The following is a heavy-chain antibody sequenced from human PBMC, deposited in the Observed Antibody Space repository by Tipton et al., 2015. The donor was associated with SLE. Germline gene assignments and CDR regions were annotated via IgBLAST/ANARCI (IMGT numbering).Heavy chain of an antibody. J-gene: IGHJ3*02. CDR1: GGSISSYY. V-gene: IGHV4-59*12. D-gene: IGHD3-22*01. CDR3: AGESSGGKGAFDI. Sequence: TLSLTCTVSGGSISSYYWSWIRQPPGKGLEWIGYIYYSGSTNYNPSLKSRVTISVDTSKNQFSLKLSTVTAADTAVYYCAGESSGGKGAFDIWGQGTMVTVSS. CDR2: IYYSGST.